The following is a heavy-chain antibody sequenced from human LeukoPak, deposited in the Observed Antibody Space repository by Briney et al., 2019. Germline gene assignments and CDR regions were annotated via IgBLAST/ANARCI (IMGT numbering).Heavy chain of an antibody. V-gene: IGHV3-15*01. CDR1: GFTFSNAW. D-gene: IGHD2-2*01. J-gene: IGHJ3*02. CDR3: TTVIVVVPVAISDAFDI. CDR2: IKSKTDGGTT. Sequence: GGSLRLSCAASGFTFSNAWMSWVRQAPGKGLEWVGRIKSKTDGGTTDYAAPVKGRFTISRDDSKNTLYLQMNSLKTEDTAVYYCTTVIVVVPVAISDAFDIWGQGTMVTVSS.